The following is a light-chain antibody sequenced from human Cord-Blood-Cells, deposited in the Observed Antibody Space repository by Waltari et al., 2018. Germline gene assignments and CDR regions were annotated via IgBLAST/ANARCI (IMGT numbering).Light chain of an antibody. J-gene: IGLJ3*02. CDR3: CSYAGSFWV. CDR2: DFS. V-gene: IGLV2-11*01. Sequence: QFALTQPRSVSGSPGQSVTISCTGTSSDVGGYNYVSWYQQPPGKAPKPMIYDFSKRPSGVPDRFSGSKSGNTASLTISGLQAEDEADYYCCSYAGSFWVFGGGTKLTVL. CDR1: SSDVGGYNY.